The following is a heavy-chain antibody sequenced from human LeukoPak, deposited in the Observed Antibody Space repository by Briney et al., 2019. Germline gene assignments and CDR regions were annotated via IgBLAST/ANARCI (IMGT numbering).Heavy chain of an antibody. Sequence: SETLSLTCTVSGGSISSYYWSWIRQPPGKGLEWIGYIYYSGSTNYNPSLKSRVTISEDTSKNQFSLKLSSVTAADTAVYYCARGKIVVVPAAMFGRGRNWFDPWGQGTLVTVSS. V-gene: IGHV4-59*12. J-gene: IGHJ5*02. CDR2: IYYSGST. CDR3: ARGKIVVVPAAMFGRGRNWFDP. D-gene: IGHD2-2*01. CDR1: GGSISSYY.